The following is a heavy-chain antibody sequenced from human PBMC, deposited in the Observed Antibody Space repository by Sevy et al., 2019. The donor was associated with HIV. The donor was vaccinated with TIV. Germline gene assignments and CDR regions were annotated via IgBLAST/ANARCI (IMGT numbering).Heavy chain of an antibody. J-gene: IGHJ6*03. CDR2: ISGSGGST. CDR3: AKDRLEADPYYYYYMDV. V-gene: IGHV3-23*01. CDR1: GFTFSSYA. D-gene: IGHD6-13*01. Sequence: GGSLRLSCAASGFTFSSYAMSWVRQAPGKGLEWVSAISGSGGSTYYADSVKGRFTISRDNSKNTLYLQMNSLRAEDTAVYYCAKDRLEADPYYYYYMDVWGKGTTVTVSS.